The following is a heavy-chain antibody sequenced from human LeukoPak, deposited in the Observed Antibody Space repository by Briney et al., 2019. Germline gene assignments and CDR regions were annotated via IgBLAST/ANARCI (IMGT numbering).Heavy chain of an antibody. V-gene: IGHV3-7*01. CDR1: GFTFSDYY. CDR2: IKQDGSEK. D-gene: IGHD6-6*01. J-gene: IGHJ4*02. CDR3: ARVSGSSSTRFEPIDY. Sequence: GGSLRLSCAASGFTFSDYYMSWIRQAPGKGLEWVANIKQDGSEKFYVDSMKGRFTISRDNAKNSLYLHMNSLRAEDTAVYYCARVSGSSSTRFEPIDYWGQGTLVTVSS.